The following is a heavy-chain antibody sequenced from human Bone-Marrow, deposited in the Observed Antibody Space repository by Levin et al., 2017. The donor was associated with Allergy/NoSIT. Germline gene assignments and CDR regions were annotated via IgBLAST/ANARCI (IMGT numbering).Heavy chain of an antibody. CDR3: AREGSDTGGYYAF. D-gene: IGHD3-22*01. Sequence: AASVKVSCKASGGNFRSYAITWVRQAPGLGLEWMGGIVPMFGTANYAQKFQARVTITADESTSTAYMELSSLTSEDTAVYYCAREGSDTGGYYAFWGQGTRVTVSS. CDR1: GGNFRSYA. CDR2: IVPMFGTA. V-gene: IGHV1-69*13. J-gene: IGHJ4*02.